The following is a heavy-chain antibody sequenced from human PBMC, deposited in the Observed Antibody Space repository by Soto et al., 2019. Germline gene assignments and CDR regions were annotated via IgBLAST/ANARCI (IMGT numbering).Heavy chain of an antibody. CDR3: AASELFSVVGYAFDI. Sequence: SAEVSCKACGLTFTSSAMQWVRQARGQRLEWIGWIVVGSGNTNYAQKFQERVTITRDMSTSTADMELSSLRSEDTAVYYCAASELFSVVGYAFDIWGQGTMVTVSS. V-gene: IGHV1-58*02. D-gene: IGHD3-3*01. CDR1: GLTFTSSA. J-gene: IGHJ3*02. CDR2: IVVGSGNT.